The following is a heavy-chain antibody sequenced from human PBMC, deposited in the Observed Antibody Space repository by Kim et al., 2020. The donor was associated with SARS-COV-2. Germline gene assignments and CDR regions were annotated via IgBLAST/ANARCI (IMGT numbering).Heavy chain of an antibody. V-gene: IGHV4-39*01. Sequence: SETLSLTCTVSGGSISSSSYYWGWIRQPPGKGLEWIGSIYYSGSTYYNPSLKSRVTISVDTSKNQFSLKLSSVTAADTAVYYCARPPSITVIVIAWYFDL. CDR1: GGSISSSSYY. D-gene: IGHD3-22*01. CDR3: ARPPSITVIVIAWYFDL. J-gene: IGHJ2*01. CDR2: IYYSGST.